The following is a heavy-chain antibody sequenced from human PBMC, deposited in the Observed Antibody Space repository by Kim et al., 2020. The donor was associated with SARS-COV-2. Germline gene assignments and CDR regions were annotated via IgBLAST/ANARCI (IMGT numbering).Heavy chain of an antibody. Sequence: GGSLRLSCAASGFSFSNYALGWVRQAPGKGLDWVSAITGSGGSTYYADSVQGRFTISRDNSRNTLFLHMTSLGAEDSTVYYCAKGSSAARPYYFDYWGQGTLVTVSS. V-gene: IGHV3-23*01. CDR2: ITGSGGST. CDR1: GFSFSNYA. D-gene: IGHD6-25*01. CDR3: AKGSSAARPYYFDY. J-gene: IGHJ4*02.